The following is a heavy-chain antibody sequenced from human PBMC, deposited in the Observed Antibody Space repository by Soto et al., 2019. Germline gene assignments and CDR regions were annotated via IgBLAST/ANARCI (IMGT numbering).Heavy chain of an antibody. J-gene: IGHJ4*02. CDR1: GFTFSSYA. D-gene: IGHD2-15*01. CDR3: ARDGYCSGGSCYSVPVFDY. CDR2: ISYDGGNK. Sequence: GGSLRLSCAASGFTFSSYAMHWVRQAPGKGLEWVAVISYDGGNKYYADSVKGRFTISRDNSKNTLYLQMNSLRAEDTAVYYCARDGYCSGGSCYSVPVFDYWGQGTLVTVSS. V-gene: IGHV3-30-3*01.